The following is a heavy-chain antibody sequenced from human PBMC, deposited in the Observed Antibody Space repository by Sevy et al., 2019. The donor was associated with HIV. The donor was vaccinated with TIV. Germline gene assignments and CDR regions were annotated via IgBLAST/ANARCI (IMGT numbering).Heavy chain of an antibody. CDR2: IHYSGST. D-gene: IGHD6-13*01. Sequence: SETLSLTCTVSGGSVSSDFWSWIRQSPGKGLEWIGYIHYSGSTNYNPSLKSRVTISIDTSNHQFFLTLSSVTAADAAVYYCARYAGSWGIDYWGQGTLVTVSS. CDR3: ARYAGSWGIDY. J-gene: IGHJ4*02. V-gene: IGHV4-59*02. CDR1: GGSVSSDF.